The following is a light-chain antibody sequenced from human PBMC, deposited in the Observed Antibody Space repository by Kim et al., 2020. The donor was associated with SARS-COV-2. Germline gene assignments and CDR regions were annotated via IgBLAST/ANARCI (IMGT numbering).Light chain of an antibody. CDR1: SSDVGGYNY. CDR2: EVS. V-gene: IGLV2-8*01. Sequence: GQSVTIPCTETSSDVGGYNYVSWYQQHPGKAPKLMIYEVSKRPSGVPDRFSGSKSGNTASLTVSGLQAEDEADYYCSSYAGSNNYVFGTGTKVTVL. CDR3: SSYAGSNNYV. J-gene: IGLJ1*01.